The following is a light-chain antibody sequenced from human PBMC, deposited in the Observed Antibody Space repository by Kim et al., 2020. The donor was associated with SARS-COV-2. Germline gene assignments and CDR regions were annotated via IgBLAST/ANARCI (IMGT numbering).Light chain of an antibody. CDR1: NIGGKN. V-gene: IGLV3-9*01. J-gene: IGLJ7*01. Sequence: SYELTQPFSVSVSLGQTARITCGGNNIGGKNVHWYQQTRGQAPVMVIYRNNYRPSGIPERFSGSNSGNTATLTISRAQDGDEADYYCQVWDSSTAVFGGGTQLTVL. CDR2: RNN. CDR3: QVWDSSTAV.